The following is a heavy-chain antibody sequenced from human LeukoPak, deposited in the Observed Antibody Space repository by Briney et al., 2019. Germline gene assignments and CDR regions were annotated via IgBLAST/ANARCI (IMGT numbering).Heavy chain of an antibody. Sequence: GASVKLSCKASGGTFSSYAISWGRQAPGQGLGLIGGGIPIFGTANYAQKFQGRVTITTDESSSTAYMELSSLRSEDTAVYYCARFSTVTTRGGVFDYWGQGTLVTVSS. V-gene: IGHV1-69*05. CDR2: GIPIFGTA. D-gene: IGHD4-17*01. CDR1: GGTFSSYA. J-gene: IGHJ4*02. CDR3: ARFSTVTTRGGVFDY.